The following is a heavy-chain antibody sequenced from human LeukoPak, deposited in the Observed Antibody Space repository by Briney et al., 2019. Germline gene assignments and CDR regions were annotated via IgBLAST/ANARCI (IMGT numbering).Heavy chain of an antibody. Sequence: PSETLSLTCTVSGGSISSSSYYWGWIRQPPGKGLEWIGSIYYSGSTYYNPSLKSRVTISVDTSKNQFSLKLSSVTAADTAVYYCARDHPKYCGGDCYSKAFDIWGQGTMVTVSS. CDR1: GGSISSSSYY. J-gene: IGHJ3*02. D-gene: IGHD2-21*02. CDR3: ARDHPKYCGGDCYSKAFDI. CDR2: IYYSGST. V-gene: IGHV4-39*07.